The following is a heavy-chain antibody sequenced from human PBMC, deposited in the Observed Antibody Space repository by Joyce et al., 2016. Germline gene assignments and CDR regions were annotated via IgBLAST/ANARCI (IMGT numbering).Heavy chain of an antibody. J-gene: IGHJ4*02. V-gene: IGHV4-39*07. CDR1: GGSIGSSSYY. CDR2: IYYSGST. D-gene: IGHD3-10*01. CDR3: VWLWELLNS. Sequence: QLQLQESGPGLVKPSETLSLTCTVSGGSIGSSSYYWGWVRQPPGKGLEWIGIIYYSGSTYDNTSLKSRVTISVETSKNQFSLQLSSVTAADTAVYYCVWLWELLNSWGQGTLVTVSS.